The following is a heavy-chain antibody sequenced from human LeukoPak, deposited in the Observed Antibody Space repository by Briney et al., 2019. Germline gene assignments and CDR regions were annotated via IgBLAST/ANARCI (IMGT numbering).Heavy chain of an antibody. Sequence: GGSLRLSCAASGFTFSSYAMSWVRQVPGKGLEGVSALSGSSLSTWYADSVKGRFTISRDNSKNTLSLQMNSLRAEDTAVYYCAKDRAVPGIPLTWFDPWGQGPLVTVSS. V-gene: IGHV3-23*01. CDR2: LSGSSLST. D-gene: IGHD6-19*01. CDR3: AKDRAVPGIPLTWFDP. J-gene: IGHJ5*02. CDR1: GFTFSSYA.